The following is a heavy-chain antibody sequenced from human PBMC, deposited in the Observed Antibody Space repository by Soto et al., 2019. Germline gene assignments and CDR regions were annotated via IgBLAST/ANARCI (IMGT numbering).Heavy chain of an antibody. D-gene: IGHD1-26*01. V-gene: IGHV3-11*01. Sequence: GGSLRLSCAASGFTFSHYYMSWIRQAPGKGLEWVSYISSSGSTIYYADSVKGRFTISRDNAKNSLYLQMNSLRAEDTALYYCAKAQGPKFYAECELQDYFDYWGQGTVVTVSS. CDR1: GFTFSHYY. J-gene: IGHJ4*02. CDR2: ISSSGSTI. CDR3: AKAQGPKFYAECELQDYFDY.